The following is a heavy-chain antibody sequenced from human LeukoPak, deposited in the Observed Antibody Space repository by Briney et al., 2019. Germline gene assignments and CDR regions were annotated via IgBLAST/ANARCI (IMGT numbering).Heavy chain of an antibody. D-gene: IGHD6-13*01. CDR3: AHSQHLVPNRFDP. V-gene: IGHV2-5*02. CDR1: GFSPSTSGVG. J-gene: IGHJ5*02. Sequence: SGPKLAKPTQTLTLTFTFSGFSPSTSGVGVGWIRQPPANALEALALIYWDDDKRYSPSPTRRLTITQDTSKNQVVLTMTNMDPVDTATYYCAHSQHLVPNRFDPWGQGTLVTVSS. CDR2: IYWDDDK.